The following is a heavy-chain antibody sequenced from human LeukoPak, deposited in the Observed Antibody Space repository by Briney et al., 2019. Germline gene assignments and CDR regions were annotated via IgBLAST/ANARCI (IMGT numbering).Heavy chain of an antibody. V-gene: IGHV3-73*01. J-gene: IGHJ4*02. D-gene: IGHD3-10*01. CDR3: TGNYYGSGSYADFDY. CDR2: IRSKANSYAT. CDR1: GFTFSGSA. Sequence: GGSLRLSCAASGFTFSGSAMHWVRQASGKGLEWVGRIRSKANSYATAYAASVEGRFTISRGDSKNTAYLQMDSLKTEDTAVYYCTGNYYGSGSYADFDYWGQGTLVTVSS.